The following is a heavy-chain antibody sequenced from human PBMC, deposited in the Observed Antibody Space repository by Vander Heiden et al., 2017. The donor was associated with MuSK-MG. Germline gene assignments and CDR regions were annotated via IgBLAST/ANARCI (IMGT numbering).Heavy chain of an antibody. CDR3: ARNIYDYVWGSYRWGLQG. V-gene: IGHV1-18*01. CDR1: GYTFTSYG. J-gene: IGHJ4*02. Sequence: QVQLVQSGAEVKKPGASVTVSCKASGYTFTSYGISWVRQAPGQGLEWMGWISAYNGNTNYAQKLQGRVTMTTDTSTSTAYMELRSLRSDDTAVYYCARNIYDYVWGSYRWGLQGWGQGTLVTVSS. CDR2: ISAYNGNT. D-gene: IGHD3-16*02.